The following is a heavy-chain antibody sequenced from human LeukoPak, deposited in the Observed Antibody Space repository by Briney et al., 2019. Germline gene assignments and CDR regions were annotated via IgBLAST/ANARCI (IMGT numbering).Heavy chain of an antibody. J-gene: IGHJ4*02. D-gene: IGHD6-19*01. Sequence: GRSVTLLCAPSRFTFNRYAMHWVRHVPGKGLDWVALIWSDGSNNLYADSVKGRFSISRDISKNKLYLQRNSLRAEDTGLYYCARAGSGWYDIDSWGQGTLVTVSS. CDR1: RFTFNRYA. CDR2: IWSDGSNN. CDR3: ARAGSGWYDIDS. V-gene: IGHV3-33*01.